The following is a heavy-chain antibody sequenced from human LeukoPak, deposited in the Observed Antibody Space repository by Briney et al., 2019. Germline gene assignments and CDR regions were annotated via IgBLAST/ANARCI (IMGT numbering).Heavy chain of an antibody. D-gene: IGHD2-21*02. CDR2: TYYRSKWYN. CDR1: GDILSSKSAV. Sequence: SQTLSLTCALSGDILSSKSAVWNWIRQSPSRGLEWLGRTYYRSKWYNDYAVSVKSRITINPDTSKNQFSLQLNSVTPEDTAVYYCARDTGTAISTFDIWGQGTMVTVSS. J-gene: IGHJ3*02. V-gene: IGHV6-1*01. CDR3: ARDTGTAISTFDI.